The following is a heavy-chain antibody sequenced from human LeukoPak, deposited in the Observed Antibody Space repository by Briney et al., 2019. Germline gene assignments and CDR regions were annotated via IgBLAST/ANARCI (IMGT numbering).Heavy chain of an antibody. J-gene: IGHJ5*02. V-gene: IGHV3-11*06. Sequence: GGSLRLSCAASGFTFSDYYMSWIRQAPGKGLEWVSYINSGSSYTNYADSVKGRFTISRDNAKNSLYLRMNSLRAEDTAVYYCARVAAVWFDPWGQGTLVTVSS. CDR3: ARVAAVWFDP. CDR1: GFTFSDYY. D-gene: IGHD6-13*01. CDR2: INSGSSYT.